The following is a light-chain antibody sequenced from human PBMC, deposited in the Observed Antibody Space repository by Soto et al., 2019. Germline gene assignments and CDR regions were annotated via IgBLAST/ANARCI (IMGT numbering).Light chain of an antibody. CDR1: SDSITSNY. Sequence: NFMLTQPHSVSGSPGKTVTISCTGSSDSITSNYVQWYQQRQGSAPIIVIYEDDQRPSGVPDRFSGSIDRSSNSASLTISGLKTEDEADYYCQSYDTNSVVFGGGTKLTVL. J-gene: IGLJ2*01. V-gene: IGLV6-57*02. CDR2: EDD. CDR3: QSYDTNSVV.